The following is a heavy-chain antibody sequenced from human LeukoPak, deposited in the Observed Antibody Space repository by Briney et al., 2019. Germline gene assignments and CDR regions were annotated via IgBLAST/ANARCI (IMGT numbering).Heavy chain of an antibody. J-gene: IGHJ4*02. V-gene: IGHV1-8*01. CDR2: MNSNSGNT. D-gene: IGHD3-22*01. Sequence: ASVKVSCKASGYTFTSYDINWVRQATGQGLEWMGWMNSNSGNTGYAQKFQGRVTMTRNTSISTAYMELSSLRSEDTAVYYCARVFPPYYYDSSATLDYWGQGTLVTVSS. CDR1: GYTFTSYD. CDR3: ARVFPPYYYDSSATLDY.